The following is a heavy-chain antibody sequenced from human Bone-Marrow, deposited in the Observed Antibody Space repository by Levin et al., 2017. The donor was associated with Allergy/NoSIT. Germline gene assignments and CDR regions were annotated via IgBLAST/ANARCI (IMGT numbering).Heavy chain of an antibody. D-gene: IGHD1-1*01. Sequence: GGSLRLSCKASGGTFSSYAISWVRQAPGQGLEWMGGIIPIFGTANYAQKFQGRVTITADESTSTAYMELCSLRSEDTAVYYCARDRRWFNFFDDDGMDGWGQGTTVTVSS. J-gene: IGHJ6*02. CDR3: ARDRRWFNFFDDDGMDG. CDR2: IIPIFGTA. CDR1: GGTFSSYA. V-gene: IGHV1-69*01.